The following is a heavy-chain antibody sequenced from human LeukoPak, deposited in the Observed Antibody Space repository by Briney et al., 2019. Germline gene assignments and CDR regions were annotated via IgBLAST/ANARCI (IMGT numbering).Heavy chain of an antibody. CDR1: GFTFSSYS. J-gene: IGHJ4*02. CDR2: IKQDGSEK. V-gene: IGHV3-7*03. CDR3: ATSYDMGWLIGY. Sequence: GGSLRLSCAASGFTFSSYSMNWVRQVPGQGLEWVANIKQDGSEKFYVASVKGRFTISRDNGKSSLYLQMNSLRAEDTALYYCATSYDMGWLIGYWGQGTLVTVSS. D-gene: IGHD3/OR15-3a*01.